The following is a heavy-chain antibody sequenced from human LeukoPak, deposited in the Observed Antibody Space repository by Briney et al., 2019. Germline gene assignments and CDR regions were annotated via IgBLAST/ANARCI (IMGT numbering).Heavy chain of an antibody. V-gene: IGHV3-30*02. D-gene: IGHD3-10*01. CDR1: GFTFGSYG. Sequence: GGSLRLSCAASGFTFGSYGMHWVRQAPGKGLEWVAFIRYDGSNKYDADSVKGRFTISRDNSKNTLYLQMNSLRVEDTAVYYCAKDHYYGSGSYYNDNYMDVWGKGTTVTISS. CDR2: IRYDGSNK. CDR3: AKDHYYGSGSYYNDNYMDV. J-gene: IGHJ6*03.